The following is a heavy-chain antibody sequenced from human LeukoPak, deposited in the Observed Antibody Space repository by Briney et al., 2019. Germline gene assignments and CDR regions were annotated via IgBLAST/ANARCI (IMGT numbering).Heavy chain of an antibody. CDR1: GYTFTGYY. Sequence: ASVKVSCKASGYTFTGYYMHWVRQAPGQGLEWMGWISAYTGNTNYAQKLQSRVPMTTDTSTSTAYMELRSLRSDDTAVYYCALGSVTAFDYWGQGTLVTVSS. CDR2: ISAYTGNT. CDR3: ALGSVTAFDY. V-gene: IGHV1-18*04. D-gene: IGHD2-21*02. J-gene: IGHJ4*02.